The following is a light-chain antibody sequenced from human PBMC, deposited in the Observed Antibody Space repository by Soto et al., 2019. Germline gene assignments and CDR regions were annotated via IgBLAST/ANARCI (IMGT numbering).Light chain of an antibody. Sequence: EIVLTQSPGTLSLSPGDRATLSCRASQGVTSSYLAWYQQKPGLAPRLLIYGASSRATGIPDRFSGSGSGTELSLAISRLEPEDSALYYCQQYGSSPLTFGQGTKVEIK. V-gene: IGKV3-20*01. CDR1: QGVTSSY. CDR3: QQYGSSPLT. J-gene: IGKJ1*01. CDR2: GAS.